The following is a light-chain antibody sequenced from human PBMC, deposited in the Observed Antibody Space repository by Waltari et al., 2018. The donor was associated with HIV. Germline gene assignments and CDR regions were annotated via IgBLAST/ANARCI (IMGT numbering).Light chain of an antibody. CDR3: GTWDSSLSSL. J-gene: IGLJ2*01. V-gene: IGLV1-51*02. Sequence: QSVLTQPPSVSAAPGQKVTISCSGSSSHIGNNYVSWYQQLPGTAPKLRIYENNKRPSGIPDRFSGSKSGTSATLGITGLQTGDEADYYCGTWDSSLSSLFGGGTKLTVL. CDR1: SSHIGNNY. CDR2: ENN.